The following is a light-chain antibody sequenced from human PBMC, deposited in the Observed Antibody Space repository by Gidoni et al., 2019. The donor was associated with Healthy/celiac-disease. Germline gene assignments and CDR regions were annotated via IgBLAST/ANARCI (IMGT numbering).Light chain of an antibody. Sequence: SYELTQPPPVSVSPGQTASITCSGDNLGDKYACWYQQKPGQSPVLVIYQDSKRPSGIPCRFSGTNAGNTATLTISGTQAMDEADYYCQAWDSSTAVVFGGGTKLTVL. J-gene: IGLJ2*01. CDR2: QDS. CDR1: NLGDKY. CDR3: QAWDSSTAVV. V-gene: IGLV3-1*01.